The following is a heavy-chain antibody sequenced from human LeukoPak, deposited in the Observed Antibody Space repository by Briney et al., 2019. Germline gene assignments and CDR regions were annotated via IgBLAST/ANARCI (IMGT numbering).Heavy chain of an antibody. J-gene: IGHJ4*02. Sequence: ARSRILSCAASGFTFASYSLSWVRQVPGKGLEWVSTGSGSGDATYNADSVKGRFSVSRDDSKNTLHLQMDSMRAEDTALYYCAKGNTGSAYSAVDHWGQGTLVTVSS. CDR2: GSGSGDAT. CDR1: GFTFASYS. V-gene: IGHV3-23*01. D-gene: IGHD2-15*01. CDR3: AKGNTGSAYSAVDH.